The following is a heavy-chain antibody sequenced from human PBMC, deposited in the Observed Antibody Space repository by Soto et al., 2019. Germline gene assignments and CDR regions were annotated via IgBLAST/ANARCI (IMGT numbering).Heavy chain of an antibody. CDR2: IFSNDEK. CDR3: ARTWGSLYSSSSNVVWFDP. D-gene: IGHD6-6*01. V-gene: IGHV2-26*01. Sequence: QVTLKESGPVLVKPTETLTLTCTVSGFSLSNARMGVSWIRQPPGKALEWLAHIFSNDEKSYSTSLKSRLTISKDTSKSQVVLTMTNMAPVDTATYYCARTWGSLYSSSSNVVWFDPWGQGTLVTVSS. J-gene: IGHJ5*02. CDR1: GFSLSNARMG.